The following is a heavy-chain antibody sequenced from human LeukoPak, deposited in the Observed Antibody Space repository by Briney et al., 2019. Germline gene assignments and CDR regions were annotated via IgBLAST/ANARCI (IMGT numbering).Heavy chain of an antibody. CDR2: IYHSGST. CDR1: GGSISSGGYY. CDR3: AKEGPRGLLFDY. V-gene: IGHV4-30-2*01. J-gene: IGHJ4*02. Sequence: SETLSLTCTVSGGSISSGGYYWSWIRQPPGKGLEWIGYIYHSGSTYYNPSLKSRVTISVDRSKNQFSLKLSSVTAADTAIYYCAKEGPRGLLFDYWGQGILVTVSS.